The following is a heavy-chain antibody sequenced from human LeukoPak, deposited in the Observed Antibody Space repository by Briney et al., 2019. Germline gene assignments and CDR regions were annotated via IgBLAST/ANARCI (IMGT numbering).Heavy chain of an antibody. CDR3: AREEAAAGTGSYYYYYGMDV. V-gene: IGHV6-1*01. CDR2: TYYRPKWYN. CDR1: GDSVSSNSAA. J-gene: IGHJ6*02. Sequence: SQTLSLTCAISGDSVSSNSAAWNWIRQSPSRGLEWLGRTYYRPKWYNDYAVSVKSRITINPDTSKNQFSLQLNSVTPEDTAVYYCAREEAAAGTGSYYYYYGMDVWGQGTTVTVSS. D-gene: IGHD6-13*01.